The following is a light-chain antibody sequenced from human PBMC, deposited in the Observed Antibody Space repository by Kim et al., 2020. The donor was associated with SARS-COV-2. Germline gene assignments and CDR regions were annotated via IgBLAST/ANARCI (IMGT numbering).Light chain of an antibody. CDR3: CSYAGSDTDV. Sequence: GQSVTISCTGTSSDVGGYSYVSWYQQHPDRAPKLMIYDVSKRPSGVPDRVSGSKSGNTSSLTISGLQAEDEADYDCCSYAGSDTDVFGTGTKVTVL. CDR2: DVS. V-gene: IGLV2-11*01. CDR1: SSDVGGYSY. J-gene: IGLJ1*01.